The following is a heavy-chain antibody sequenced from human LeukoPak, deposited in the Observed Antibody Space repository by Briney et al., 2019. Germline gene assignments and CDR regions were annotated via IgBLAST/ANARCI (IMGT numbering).Heavy chain of an antibody. CDR3: AKGKLDPFDY. Sequence: GGSLRLSCAASGFTFSTYAMSWVRQAPGKGLEWVSGISGSGGSTYYADSVKGRFTISRDNSKNTLYLQMNSLRAEDTAVYYCAKGKLDPFDYWGQGTLATVSS. CDR1: GFTFSTYA. V-gene: IGHV3-23*01. D-gene: IGHD1-1*01. CDR2: ISGSGGST. J-gene: IGHJ4*02.